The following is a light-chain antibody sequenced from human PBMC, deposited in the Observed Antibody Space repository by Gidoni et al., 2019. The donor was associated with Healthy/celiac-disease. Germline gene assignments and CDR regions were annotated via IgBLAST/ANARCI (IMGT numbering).Light chain of an antibody. J-gene: IGKJ4*01. V-gene: IGKV3-20*01. Sequence: EIVLTLSPGTLSLSPGERATLSCRASQSVSSSYSAWYQQKPGQAPRLLIYGASSRATGIPDRFSGSGSGTDFTLTISRLEPEDFAVYYCQQYGSSPRLTFGGGTKVEIK. CDR2: GAS. CDR3: QQYGSSPRLT. CDR1: QSVSSSY.